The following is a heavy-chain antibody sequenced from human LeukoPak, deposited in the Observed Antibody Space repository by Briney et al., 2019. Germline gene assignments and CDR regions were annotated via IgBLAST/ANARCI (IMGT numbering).Heavy chain of an antibody. CDR2: IWHDGSKT. D-gene: IGHD1-26*01. Sequence: KPGGSLRLSCAASGFTFSSYAMHWVRQAPGKGLDWVAVIWHDGSKTYYADSVKGRFTISRDNSKNTLYLQMNSLRAEDTAVFYCVRGSPNSGSQYGYWGQGTLVTVSS. V-gene: IGHV3-33*08. J-gene: IGHJ4*02. CDR1: GFTFSSYA. CDR3: VRGSPNSGSQYGY.